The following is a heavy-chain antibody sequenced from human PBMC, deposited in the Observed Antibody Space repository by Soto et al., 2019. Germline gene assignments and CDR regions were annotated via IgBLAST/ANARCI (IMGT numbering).Heavy chain of an antibody. CDR3: AHRVLRTVFGLVTTTAIYFDF. Sequence: QITLNESGPTVVRPTETLTLTCRFSGFSLTTSGVGVGWIRRSPGKAPEWLALIYWDDDKRYSASLKSRLTITQDTSKNQVVLTVPDLDPTDTATYYCAHRVLRTVFGLVTTTAIYFDFWGQGTPVAVSS. CDR2: IYWDDDK. V-gene: IGHV2-5*02. J-gene: IGHJ4*02. CDR1: GFSLTTSGVG. D-gene: IGHD3-3*01.